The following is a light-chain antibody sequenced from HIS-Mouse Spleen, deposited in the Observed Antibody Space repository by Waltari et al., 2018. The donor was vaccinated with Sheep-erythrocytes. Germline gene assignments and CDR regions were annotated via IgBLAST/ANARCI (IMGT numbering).Light chain of an antibody. CDR3: YSTDSSGNHWV. J-gene: IGLJ3*02. Sequence: SYELTQPPSVSVSPGQTARITCSGDALPKKYAYWYQQKSGQAPLLVIHEESNRPSGIPERFSGSTSGKMATLTISGAQVEDEADYYCYSTDSSGNHWVFGGGTKLTVL. V-gene: IGLV3-10*01. CDR2: EES. CDR1: ALPKKY.